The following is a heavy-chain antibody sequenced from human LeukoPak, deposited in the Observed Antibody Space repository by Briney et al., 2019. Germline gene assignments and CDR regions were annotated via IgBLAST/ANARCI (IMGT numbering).Heavy chain of an antibody. J-gene: IGHJ4*02. CDR3: ARDDGGGYYFDY. Sequence: PSETLSLTCTVSGGSISSGGYYWSWIRQHPGKGLEWIGYIYYSGSTYYNPSLKSRVTISVDTSKNQFSLKLSSVTAADTAVYYCARDDGGGYYFDYWGQGTLVTVSS. CDR2: IYYSGST. D-gene: IGHD3-16*01. V-gene: IGHV4-31*03. CDR1: GGSISSGGYY.